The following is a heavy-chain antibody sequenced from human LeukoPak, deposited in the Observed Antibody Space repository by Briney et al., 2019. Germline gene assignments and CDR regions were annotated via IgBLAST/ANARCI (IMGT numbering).Heavy chain of an antibody. J-gene: IGHJ6*02. CDR1: GASVNSGDYY. CDR3: ARGLRYTVTTLDV. D-gene: IGHD4-17*01. CDR2: IYYSGST. V-gene: IGHV4-30-4*01. Sequence: SETLSLTCTVSGASVNSGDYYWSWIRQPPGKGLEWIGYIYYSGSTYYNPSLKSRVSISVDTSKNQFSLKLSSVTAADTAVYYCARGLRYTVTTLDVWGQGTTVTVSS.